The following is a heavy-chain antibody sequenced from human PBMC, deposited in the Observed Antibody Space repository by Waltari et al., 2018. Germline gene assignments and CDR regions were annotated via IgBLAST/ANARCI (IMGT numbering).Heavy chain of an antibody. CDR3: ARGVEMATTVDH. Sequence: QVQLQQWGAGLLKPSETLSLTCAVYGGSFSGYYWSCIRQPPGKGLEWIGEINHSGSTNYNPSLKSRVTISVDTAKNQFSLKLSSVTAADTAVYYCARGVEMATTVDHWGQGTLVTVSS. D-gene: IGHD5-12*01. V-gene: IGHV4-34*01. CDR1: GGSFSGYY. J-gene: IGHJ4*02. CDR2: INHSGST.